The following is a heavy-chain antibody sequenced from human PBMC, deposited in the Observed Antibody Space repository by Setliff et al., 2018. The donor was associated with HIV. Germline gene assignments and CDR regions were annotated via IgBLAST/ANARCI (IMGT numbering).Heavy chain of an antibody. J-gene: IGHJ4*02. CDR3: ARENYDILTGYYDY. D-gene: IGHD3-9*01. V-gene: IGHV3-30*04. CDR1: GFTSSRYT. Sequence: GGSLRLSCQASGFTSSRYTMNWVRQAPGKGLEWVAVISYDGSKKYYADSVKGRFTISRDNSKNTLYLQMNSLRAEDTAVYYCARENYDILTGYYDYWGQGTLVTVSS. CDR2: ISYDGSKK.